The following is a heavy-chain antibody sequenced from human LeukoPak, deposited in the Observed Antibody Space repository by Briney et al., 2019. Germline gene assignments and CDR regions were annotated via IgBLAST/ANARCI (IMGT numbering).Heavy chain of an antibody. D-gene: IGHD5-12*01. J-gene: IGHJ4*02. CDR1: GFTFSSYS. V-gene: IGHV3-48*01. CDR2: ISSSSSTI. Sequence: GGSLRLSCAASGFTFSSYSMNWVRQAPGKGLEWVSYISSSSSTIDYADSVKGRFTISRDNAKNSLYLQMNSLRAEDTAVYYCARKVPLAIDYWGQGTLVTVSS. CDR3: ARKVPLAIDY.